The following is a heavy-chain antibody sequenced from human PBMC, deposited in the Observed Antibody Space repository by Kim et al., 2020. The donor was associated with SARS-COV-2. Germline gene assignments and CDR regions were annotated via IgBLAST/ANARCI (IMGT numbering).Heavy chain of an antibody. Sequence: GGSLRLSCSASGFTFSSYAMHWVRQAPGKGLEYVSAISSNGGSTYYADSVKGRFTISRDKSKNTLYLQMSSLRAEETAVYYCVKGGEAAAAGVPAGIDYWGQGT. J-gene: IGHJ4*02. CDR3: VKGGEAAAAGVPAGIDY. D-gene: IGHD6-13*01. V-gene: IGHV3-64D*09. CDR2: ISSNGGST. CDR1: GFTFSSYA.